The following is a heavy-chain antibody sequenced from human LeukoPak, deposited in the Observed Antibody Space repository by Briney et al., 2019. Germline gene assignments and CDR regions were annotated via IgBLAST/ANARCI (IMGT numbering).Heavy chain of an antibody. CDR2: TSGNGAKT. J-gene: IGHJ4*02. D-gene: IGHD6-19*01. CDR3: AKDSGWPFDY. V-gene: IGHV3-23*01. Sequence: SGGSLRLSCAASGFTFSSYAMSWVRQAPGKGLEWVSATSGNGAKTYYADSVKGRFTISRDNSKNTLYLQMNSLRAEDTAVYYCAKDSGWPFDYWGQGTLVTVSS. CDR1: GFTFSSYA.